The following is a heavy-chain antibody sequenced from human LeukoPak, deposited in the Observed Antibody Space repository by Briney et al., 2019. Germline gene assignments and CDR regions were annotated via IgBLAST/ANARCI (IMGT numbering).Heavy chain of an antibody. CDR1: GYTFTSYD. V-gene: IGHV1-8*03. J-gene: IGHJ5*02. D-gene: IGHD3-22*01. Sequence: ASVKVSCKASGYTFTSYDINWVRQASGQGLEWMGWMNPNSGNTGYAQKFQGRVTITRNTSISTAYMELSSLRSEDTAVYYCARMYYYDSSAYLNWLDPWGQGTLVTVSS. CDR2: MNPNSGNT. CDR3: ARMYYYDSSAYLNWLDP.